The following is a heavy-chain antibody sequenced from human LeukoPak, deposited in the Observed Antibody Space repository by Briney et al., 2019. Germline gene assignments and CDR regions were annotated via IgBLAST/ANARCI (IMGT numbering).Heavy chain of an antibody. CDR1: GFIFSEYA. CDR3: ARDPEGLAAAGRNYNDY. V-gene: IGHV3-21*01. Sequence: GGSLRLSCAASGFIFSEYAMNWVRQAPGKGLEWVSSISSSSSYIYYADSVKGRFTISRDNAKNSLYLQMNSLRAEDTAVYYCARDPEGLAAAGRNYNDYWGQGTLVTVSS. D-gene: IGHD6-13*01. J-gene: IGHJ4*02. CDR2: ISSSSSYI.